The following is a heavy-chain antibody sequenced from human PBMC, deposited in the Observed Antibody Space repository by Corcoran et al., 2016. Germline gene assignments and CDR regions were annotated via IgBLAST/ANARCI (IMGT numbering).Heavy chain of an antibody. D-gene: IGHD6-19*01. Sequence: QVQLQESGPGLVKPSETLSLTCTVSGGSISSYYWSWIRQPPGKGLEWIGYIYYSGSTNYNPSLKSRVTISVDTSKNQFSLKLSSVTAADTAVYYCARGIAVAGDLTNWGQGTLVTVSS. CDR3: ARGIAVAGDLTN. J-gene: IGHJ4*02. V-gene: IGHV4-59*01. CDR2: IYYSGST. CDR1: GGSISSYY.